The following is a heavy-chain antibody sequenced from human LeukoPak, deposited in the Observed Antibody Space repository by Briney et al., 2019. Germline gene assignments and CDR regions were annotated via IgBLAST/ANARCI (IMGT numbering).Heavy chain of an antibody. CDR1: GGSISSSSFY. CDR3: ARGGYCSSTSCPQRDFDY. CDR2: IYYSGST. V-gene: IGHV4-39*07. J-gene: IGHJ4*02. D-gene: IGHD2-2*01. Sequence: SETLSLTCTVSGGSISSSSFYWGWIRQPPGKGLEWIGSIYYSGSTYYKPSLKSRVTISVDTSKNQFSLKLSSVTAADTAVYYCARGGYCSSTSCPQRDFDYWGQGTLVTVSS.